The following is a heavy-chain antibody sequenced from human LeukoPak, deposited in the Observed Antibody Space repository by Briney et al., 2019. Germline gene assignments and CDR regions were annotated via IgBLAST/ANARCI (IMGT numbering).Heavy chain of an antibody. CDR2: IQYDGSNK. J-gene: IGHJ3*02. V-gene: IGHV3-30*02. CDR3: ARARSSYGYGDAFDI. CDR1: GFTFSSYG. Sequence: GGSLRLSCAASGFTFSSYGMHWVRQAPGKGLEWVTFIQYDGSNKYYADSVKGRFTISRDNSKNTLYLQMNSLRAEDTAVYYCARARSSYGYGDAFDIWGQGTMVTVSS. D-gene: IGHD5-18*01.